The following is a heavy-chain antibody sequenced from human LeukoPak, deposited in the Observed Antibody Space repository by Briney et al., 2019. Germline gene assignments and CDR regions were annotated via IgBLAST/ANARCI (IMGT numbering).Heavy chain of an antibody. Sequence: PSETLSLTCAVYGGSFSNYYWGWIRQPPGQGLDWIGEINDSGRINYNPSLMSRVTVSVDTSKNQFSLRLTSVTATNTAVYYCASRWNYGRNYYIDVWGNGATVSVSS. V-gene: IGHV4-34*01. CDR1: GGSFSNYY. CDR2: INDSGRI. CDR3: ASRWNYGRNYYIDV. J-gene: IGHJ6*03. D-gene: IGHD1-7*01.